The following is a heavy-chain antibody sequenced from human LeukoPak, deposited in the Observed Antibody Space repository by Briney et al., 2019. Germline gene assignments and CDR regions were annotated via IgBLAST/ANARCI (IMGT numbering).Heavy chain of an antibody. J-gene: IGHJ4*02. Sequence: SVKVSCKASGGTFSSYAISWVRQAPGQGLEWMGRIIPILGIANYAQKFQGRVTITADKSTSTAYMELSSLRSEDTAVYYCVRAGDSSGYPFDYWGQGTLVTVSS. V-gene: IGHV1-69*04. CDR3: VRAGDSSGYPFDY. CDR2: IIPILGIA. D-gene: IGHD3-22*01. CDR1: GGTFSSYA.